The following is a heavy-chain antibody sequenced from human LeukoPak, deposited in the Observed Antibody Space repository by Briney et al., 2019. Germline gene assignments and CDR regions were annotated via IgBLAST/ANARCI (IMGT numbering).Heavy chain of an antibody. Sequence: GGSLRLSCTASGFIFSDYYMIWIRQAPGKGLEWVSYISSSGSTFYQADSVKGRFTISRDNAKNSLYLQMNSLRVEDTAVYYCARDLRWLQLDYWGRGTLVTVSS. V-gene: IGHV3-11*01. D-gene: IGHD5-24*01. CDR2: ISSSGSTF. CDR3: ARDLRWLQLDY. J-gene: IGHJ4*02. CDR1: GFIFSDYY.